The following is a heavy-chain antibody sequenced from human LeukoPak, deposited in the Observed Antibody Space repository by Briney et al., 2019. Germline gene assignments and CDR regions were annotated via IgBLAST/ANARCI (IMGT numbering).Heavy chain of an antibody. CDR2: IYYSGST. CDR3: ARERRHYYGSGSYYDTKRDAFDI. D-gene: IGHD3-10*01. Sequence: SETLSLTCTVSGGSISSGGYYWSWIRQHPGKGLEWIGYIYYSGSTYYNPSLKSRVTISVDTSKNQFSLKLSSVTAADTAVYYRARERRHYYGSGSYYDTKRDAFDIWGQGTMVTVSS. J-gene: IGHJ3*02. V-gene: IGHV4-31*03. CDR1: GGSISSGGYY.